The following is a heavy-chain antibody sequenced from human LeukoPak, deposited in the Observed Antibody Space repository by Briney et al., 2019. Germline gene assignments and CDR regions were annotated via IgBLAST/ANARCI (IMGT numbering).Heavy chain of an antibody. CDR1: GGSISSHD. CDR3: ARFEGPTSVTEGYYYIDV. CDR2: LYPSGGT. J-gene: IGHJ6*03. D-gene: IGHD4-17*01. V-gene: IGHV4-4*07. Sequence: ASETLSLTCTVSGGSISSHDWSWVRQPAGKGLEWIGRLYPSGGTNLNPSLKSRVSISVDKSKNQFSLRLSSVTAADTAIYYCARFEGPTSVTEGYYYIDVWGKGTTVTVSS.